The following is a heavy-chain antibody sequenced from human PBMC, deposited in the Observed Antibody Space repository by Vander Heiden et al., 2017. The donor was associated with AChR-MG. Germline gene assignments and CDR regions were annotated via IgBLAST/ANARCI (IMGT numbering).Heavy chain of an antibody. J-gene: IGHJ3*02. CDR1: GSTFSNAW. Sequence: EVQLVESGGGLVKPGGSLRLSCAASGSTFSNAWMSWVRQAPRKGLEWVGRIKSKTDGGTTDYAAPVKGRFTISRDDSKNTLYLQMNSLKTEDTAVYYCTTDYSANDAFDIWGQGTMVTVSS. D-gene: IGHD4-4*01. CDR3: TTDYSANDAFDI. CDR2: IKSKTDGGTT. V-gene: IGHV3-15*01.